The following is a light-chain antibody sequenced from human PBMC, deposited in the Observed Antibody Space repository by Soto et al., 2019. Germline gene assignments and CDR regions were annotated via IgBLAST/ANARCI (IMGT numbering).Light chain of an antibody. CDR1: QSVRNNY. CDR2: GAS. V-gene: IGKV3-20*01. CDR3: HQYGTSPWT. Sequence: EIVLTQSPGTLSLSPGERATLSCRASQSVRNNYLAWYQQRPGQAPRLLIGGASSRATGIPDRFSGSGSGADFTLTISRLEPEDLAVYYCHQYGTSPWTFGQGTKVEIK. J-gene: IGKJ1*01.